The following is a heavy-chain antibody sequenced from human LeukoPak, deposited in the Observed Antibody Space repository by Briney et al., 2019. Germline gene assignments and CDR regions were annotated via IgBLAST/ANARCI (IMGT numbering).Heavy chain of an antibody. V-gene: IGHV3-66*02. CDR1: GFSVSTNY. CDR2: IHGDETT. Sequence: PGGSLRLSCAASGFSVSTNYMSWVRQAPGKGLEWVSVIHGDETTYYADSMKDRFTVSRDDSKNTVYLQMNSLRPEDTAVYYCARESGYSTTWYAYYFDSWGQGTLVTVSS. D-gene: IGHD2-2*01. CDR3: ARESGYSTTWYAYYFDS. J-gene: IGHJ4*02.